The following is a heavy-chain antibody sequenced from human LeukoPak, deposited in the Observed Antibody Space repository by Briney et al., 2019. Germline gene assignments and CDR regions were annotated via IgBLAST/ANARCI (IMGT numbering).Heavy chain of an antibody. CDR3: AKAVAGREYFDY. CDR1: GFTFDDYA. D-gene: IGHD6-19*01. CDR2: FRWNRGRT. Sequence: GGSLRLSCAASGFTFDDYAMHWVRQAPGKGLEWVSGFRWNRGRTGYADSVKDRFTISRDNAKNSLYLQMDSLRDEDTALYYCAKAVAGREYFDYWGQGTLVTVSS. V-gene: IGHV3-9*01. J-gene: IGHJ4*02.